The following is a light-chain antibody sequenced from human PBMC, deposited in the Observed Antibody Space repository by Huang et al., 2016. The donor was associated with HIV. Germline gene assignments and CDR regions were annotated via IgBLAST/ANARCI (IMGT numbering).Light chain of an antibody. V-gene: IGKV1D-13*01. J-gene: IGKJ5*01. CDR1: QDISNS. Sequence: AVQLTQFPSSLSASVAVPVVITCRASQDISNSLAWYPQKPGMAPKLLISAASKLQSGVSTRFSGDSAGAYFTLFITNVQPEDVATYYCQQLHDYPITFGRGTRLDIK. CDR3: QQLHDYPIT. CDR2: AAS.